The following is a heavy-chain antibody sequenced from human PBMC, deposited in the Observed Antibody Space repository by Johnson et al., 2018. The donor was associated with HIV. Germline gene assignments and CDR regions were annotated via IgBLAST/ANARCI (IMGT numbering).Heavy chain of an antibody. J-gene: IGHJ3*01. CDR3: ARDLMDSSDYPPDAFDV. CDR1: GFTFDDYD. Sequence: KLVESGGGVVRPGGSLRLSCAASGFTFDDYDMNWVRQAPGKGLEWVSSINWNGGSIRYADSVKGRFTISRDSAKNSLYLQMNSLRAEDTALYYCARDLMDSSDYPPDAFDVWGQGTMVTVSS. V-gene: IGHV3-20*04. D-gene: IGHD3-22*01. CDR2: INWNGGSI.